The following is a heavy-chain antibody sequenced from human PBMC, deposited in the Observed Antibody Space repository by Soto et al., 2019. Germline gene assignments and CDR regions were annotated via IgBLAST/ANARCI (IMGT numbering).Heavy chain of an antibody. V-gene: IGHV3-33*03. CDR3: ARWGCSGSNCNLNQRSFDL. Sequence: DLVESGGGVVQPGRSLRLSCAASGFIFNEYGMHWVRQAPGKGLEWVAVIWYDGSNKYYADSVKGRFTFSRDNSKNTMSLQMNSLRVEDTAVYYCARWGCSGSNCNLNQRSFDLWGQGTLVTVSS. D-gene: IGHD2-15*01. J-gene: IGHJ4*02. CDR1: GFIFNEYG. CDR2: IWYDGSNK.